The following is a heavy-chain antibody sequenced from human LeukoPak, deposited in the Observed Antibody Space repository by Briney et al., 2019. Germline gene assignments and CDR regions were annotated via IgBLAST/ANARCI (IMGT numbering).Heavy chain of an antibody. CDR2: IKQDGSEK. V-gene: IGHV3-7*01. J-gene: IGHJ4*02. D-gene: IGHD6-6*01. Sequence: PGGSLRLSCAASGFTVSSNYMSCVRQAPGKGLEWVAKIKQDGSEKNYVDSVKGRFTISRDNAKNSLYLQMNSLRAEDTAVYYCARGGGSSDYWGQGTLVTVSS. CDR3: ARGGGSSDY. CDR1: GFTVSSNY.